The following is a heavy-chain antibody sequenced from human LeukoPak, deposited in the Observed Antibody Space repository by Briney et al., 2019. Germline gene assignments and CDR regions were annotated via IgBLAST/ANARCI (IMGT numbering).Heavy chain of an antibody. CDR3: AKDQLNRFCSGGSCSITHDY. Sequence: PGGSLRLSCAASGFTFSSYGMSWVRQAPGKGLEWVSAISGSGGSTYYADSVKGRFTISRDNSKNTVYLQMNSLRADDTAVYYCAKDQLNRFCSGGSCSITHDYWGQGTLVTVSS. CDR2: ISGSGGST. J-gene: IGHJ4*02. CDR1: GFTFSSYG. D-gene: IGHD2-15*01. V-gene: IGHV3-23*01.